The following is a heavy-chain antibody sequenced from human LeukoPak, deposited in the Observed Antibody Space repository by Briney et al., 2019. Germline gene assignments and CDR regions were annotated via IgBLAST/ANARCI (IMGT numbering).Heavy chain of an antibody. V-gene: IGHV4-39*01. J-gene: IGHJ6*02. D-gene: IGHD2-15*01. CDR1: GGSISSGDYY. CDR2: IHSSGNS. Sequence: SETLSLTCTVSGGSISSGDYYWGWIRQPPGKGLEWIGNIHSSGNSFCNPSLKSRVTISVDTSKNQFSLKLSSVTAADTAVYYCEKDSHLDVWGHGTTVTVSS. CDR3: EKDSHLDV.